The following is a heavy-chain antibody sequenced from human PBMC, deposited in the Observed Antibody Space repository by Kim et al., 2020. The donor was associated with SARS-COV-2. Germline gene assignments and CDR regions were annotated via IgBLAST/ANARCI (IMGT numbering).Heavy chain of an antibody. V-gene: IGHV1-69*01. D-gene: IGHD2-8*01. J-gene: IGHJ4*02. CDR3: ARDSHRGGAVVLIDY. Sequence: QKFQGRVTITADESTSTAYMELSSLRSEDTAVYYCARDSHRGGAVVLIDYWGQGTLVTVSS.